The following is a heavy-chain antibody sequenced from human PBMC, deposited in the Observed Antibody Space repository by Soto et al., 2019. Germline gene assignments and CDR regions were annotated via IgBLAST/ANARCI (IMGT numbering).Heavy chain of an antibody. D-gene: IGHD3-10*01. V-gene: IGHV3-74*01. Sequence: EVQLVESGGGLVQPGGSLRLSCAASGFTLSGRSMHWVRQAPGKGLVWVSGNAGTDSTYADSVKGRFTSSRDNAKNMLYLQMNKLRVEDTAVYYCARGWFGPDVWGKGTTVTVSS. CDR1: GFTLSGRS. CDR2: NAGTDS. J-gene: IGHJ6*04. CDR3: ARGWFGPDV.